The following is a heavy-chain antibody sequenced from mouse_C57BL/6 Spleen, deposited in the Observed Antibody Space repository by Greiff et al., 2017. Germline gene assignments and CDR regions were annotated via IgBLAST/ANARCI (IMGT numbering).Heavy chain of an antibody. CDR3: TIKAARVVGTRYVDV. CDR1: GYTFTDYE. CDR2: IASVTGGT. V-gene: IGHV1-15*01. Sequence: VKLMESGAALVRPGASVTLSCKASGYTFTDYEMPWVTQTPVHGLEWIGAIASVTGGTDYNQKFTGKAILTADQSSRTAYREHQRLTSEVSAVYYCTIKAARVVGTRYVDVWGTGTTVTVAS. J-gene: IGHJ1*03. D-gene: IGHD1-1*01.